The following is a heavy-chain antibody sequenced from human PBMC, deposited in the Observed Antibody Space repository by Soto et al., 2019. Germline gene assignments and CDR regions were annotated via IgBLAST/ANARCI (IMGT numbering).Heavy chain of an antibody. D-gene: IGHD7-27*01. CDR2: MYYSGST. J-gene: IGHJ4*03. Sequence: SETLSLTCSVSGGSIYSSSYYWAWIRQPPGKGLEWIGSMYYSGSTYYSPSLKSRVTISEDTSKNQFSLKLRSVTAADTAMYYCARHLLTGKTDFWGQGTLVTVCS. CDR1: GGSIYSSSYY. V-gene: IGHV4-39*01. CDR3: ARHLLTGKTDF.